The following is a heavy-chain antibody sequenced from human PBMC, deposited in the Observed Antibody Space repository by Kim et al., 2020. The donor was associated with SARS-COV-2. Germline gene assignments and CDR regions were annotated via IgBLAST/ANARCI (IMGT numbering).Heavy chain of an antibody. J-gene: IGHJ4*02. CDR1: GFKFDDYA. CDR2: ISWNNSTI. Sequence: GGSLRLSCKASGFKFDDYAIHWVRQAPGQGLEWVSGISWNNSTIVYADSVKGRFTITRDNAQNSLFLQMNSLRPEDTAIYYCVKDNGAFGSCWYYFDHWGRGSLVSVSS. V-gene: IGHV3-9*01. D-gene: IGHD6-13*01. CDR3: VKDNGAFGSCWYYFDH.